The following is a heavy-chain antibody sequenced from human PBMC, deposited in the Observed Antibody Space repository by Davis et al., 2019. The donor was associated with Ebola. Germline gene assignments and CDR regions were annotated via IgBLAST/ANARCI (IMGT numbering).Heavy chain of an antibody. V-gene: IGHV4-59*08. J-gene: IGHJ6*04. CDR3: ARQPIMITPRMDV. CDR2: IYYSGST. CDR1: GGSISSYY. Sequence: MPSETLSLTCTVSGGSISSYYWSWIRQPPGKGLEWIGYIYYSGSTNYNPSLKSRVTISVDTSKNQFSLKLRSVTAADTAVYYCARQPIMITPRMDVWGKGTTVTVSS. D-gene: IGHD3-16*01.